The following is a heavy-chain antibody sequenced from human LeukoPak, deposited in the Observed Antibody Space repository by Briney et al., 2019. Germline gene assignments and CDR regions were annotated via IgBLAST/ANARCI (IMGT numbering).Heavy chain of an antibody. Sequence: NPSETLSLTCTVSGGSISTYYWNWIRQPPGKGLEWIGYIYHSGSTNYNPSLQSRVTISVDTSKNQFSLNLNSVTAADTAVYYCASLRAYSSSLPPGGYWGQGTLVTVSS. J-gene: IGHJ4*02. CDR2: IYHSGST. D-gene: IGHD6-13*01. V-gene: IGHV4-59*01. CDR1: GGSISTYY. CDR3: ASLRAYSSSLPPGGY.